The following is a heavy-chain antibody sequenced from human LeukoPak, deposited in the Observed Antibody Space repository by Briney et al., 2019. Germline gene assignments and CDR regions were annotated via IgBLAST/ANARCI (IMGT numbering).Heavy chain of an antibody. V-gene: IGHV3-23*01. Sequence: AGGSLRLSCAASGFTFSSYAMSWVRQAPGKGLEWVSAISGSGGSTYYADPVKGRFTISRDNSKNTLYLQMNSLRAEDTAVYYCARGELGLRYFDWLYYFDYWGQGTLVTVSS. CDR1: GFTFSSYA. CDR3: ARGELGLRYFDWLYYFDY. D-gene: IGHD3-9*01. CDR2: ISGSGGST. J-gene: IGHJ4*02.